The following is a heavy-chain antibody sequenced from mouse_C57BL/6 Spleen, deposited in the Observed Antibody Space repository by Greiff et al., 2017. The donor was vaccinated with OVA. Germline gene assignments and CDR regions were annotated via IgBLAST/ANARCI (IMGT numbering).Heavy chain of an antibody. D-gene: IGHD2-3*01. Sequence: QVQLQQPGAELVKPGASVKLSCTASGYTFTSYWMHWVKQRPGQGLEWIGMIHPNSGSTNYNEKFKSKATLTVDKSSSTAYMQLSSLTSEDSAVYYCATLYDGYWGDYWGQGTSVTVSS. CDR1: GYTFTSYW. CDR3: ATLYDGYWGDY. V-gene: IGHV1-64*01. J-gene: IGHJ4*01. CDR2: IHPNSGST.